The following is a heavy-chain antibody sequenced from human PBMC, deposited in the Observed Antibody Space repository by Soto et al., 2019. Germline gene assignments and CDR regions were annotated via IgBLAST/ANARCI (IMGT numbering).Heavy chain of an antibody. CDR2: IFSSGST. CDR3: AREGSYSAYNFAHGIQLWSFDF. J-gene: IGHJ4*02. D-gene: IGHD5-12*01. CDR1: GGSINTFY. V-gene: IGHV4-4*07. Sequence: SEPLSLTCTVSGGSINTFYWSWVRQPSGKGLECIGRIFSSGSTSFNPSLESRVAMSVDTSKNHFSLNLSSVTAADMAVYYCAREGSYSAYNFAHGIQLWSFDFWGQGDLVTVSS.